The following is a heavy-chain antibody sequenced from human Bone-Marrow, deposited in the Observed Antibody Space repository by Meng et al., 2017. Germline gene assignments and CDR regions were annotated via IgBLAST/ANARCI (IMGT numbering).Heavy chain of an antibody. CDR2: IKQDGSEK. J-gene: IGHJ6*02. V-gene: IGHV3-7*01. CDR1: GFTFSSYW. CDR3: ARNALEGNYDFWSGSYYYYGMDV. Sequence: GESLKISCAASGFTFSSYWMSWVRQAPGKGLERVANIKQDGSEKYYVDSVKGRFTISRDNAENSLYLQMNSLRAEDTAVYYCARNALEGNYDFWSGSYYYYGMDVWGQGTTVTVSS. D-gene: IGHD3-3*01.